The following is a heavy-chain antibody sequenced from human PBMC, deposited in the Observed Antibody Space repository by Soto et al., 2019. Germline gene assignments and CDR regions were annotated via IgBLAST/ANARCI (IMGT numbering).Heavy chain of an antibody. CDR2: ISYDGSNK. CDR3: AKDFGGSYYHWYFDL. V-gene: IGHV3-30*18. Sequence: PGGSLRLSCAASGFTFSSYGMHWVRQAPGKGLEWVAVISYDGSNKYYADSVKGRFTISRDNSKNTLYLQMNSLRAEDTAVYYCAKDFGGSYYHWYFDLWGRGTLVTVSS. CDR1: GFTFSSYG. D-gene: IGHD1-26*01. J-gene: IGHJ2*01.